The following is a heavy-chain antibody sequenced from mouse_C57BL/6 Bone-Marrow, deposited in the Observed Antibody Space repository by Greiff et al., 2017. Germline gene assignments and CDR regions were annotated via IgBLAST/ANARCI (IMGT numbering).Heavy chain of an antibody. J-gene: IGHJ1*03. CDR2: IRSKSNNYAT. CDR3: VRQDYGSRGYFDV. D-gene: IGHD1-1*01. CDR1: GFSFNTYA. V-gene: IGHV10-1*01. Sequence: DVQLVESGGGLVQPKGSLKLSCAASGFSFNTYAMNWVRQAPGKGLEWVARIRSKSNNYATYYADSVKDRFTISRDDSESMLYLQMNNLKTEDTAMYYCVRQDYGSRGYFDVWGTGTTVTVSS.